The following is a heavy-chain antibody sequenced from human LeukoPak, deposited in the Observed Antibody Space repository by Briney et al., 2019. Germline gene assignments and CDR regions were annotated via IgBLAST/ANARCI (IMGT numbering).Heavy chain of an antibody. D-gene: IGHD6-6*01. Sequence: GGSLRLSCAASGFTFSSYGMHWVRQAPGKGLEWVAVISYDGSNKYYADSVKGRFTISRDNSKNTLYLQMNSLRAEDTAVYYCASRKYSSSSPTFDYWGQGTLVTVSS. CDR3: ASRKYSSSSPTFDY. J-gene: IGHJ4*02. CDR1: GFTFSSYG. V-gene: IGHV3-30*03. CDR2: ISYDGSNK.